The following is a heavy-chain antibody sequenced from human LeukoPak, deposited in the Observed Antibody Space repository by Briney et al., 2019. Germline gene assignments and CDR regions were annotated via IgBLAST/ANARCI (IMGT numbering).Heavy chain of an antibody. CDR2: ISGSGDNT. CDR1: GFTVSSNY. Sequence: GGSLRLSCAASGFTVSSNYMSWVRQAPGKGLEWVSGISGSGDNTYYADSVKGRFTISRDNSKNTLYVQVNSLGTEDTAAYYCAKGSYYDSSGSFYFDYWGQGTLVTVSS. J-gene: IGHJ4*02. D-gene: IGHD3-22*01. CDR3: AKGSYYDSSGSFYFDY. V-gene: IGHV3-23*01.